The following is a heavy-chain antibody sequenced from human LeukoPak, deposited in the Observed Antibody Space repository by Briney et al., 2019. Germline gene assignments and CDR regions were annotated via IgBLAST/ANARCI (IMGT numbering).Heavy chain of an antibody. D-gene: IGHD3-10*01. CDR2: ISAYNGNT. CDR1: GYTFTNYG. J-gene: IGHJ4*02. CDR3: ARFDVTMVRGVMPPPFDY. V-gene: IGHV1-18*01. Sequence: ASVKVSCKASGYTFTNYGISWVRQAPGQGLEWMGWISAYNGNTNYAHQLQGRVTMTTDASTTTAYLELRSLRSDDTAVYYCARFDVTMVRGVMPPPFDYWGQGTLVTVSS.